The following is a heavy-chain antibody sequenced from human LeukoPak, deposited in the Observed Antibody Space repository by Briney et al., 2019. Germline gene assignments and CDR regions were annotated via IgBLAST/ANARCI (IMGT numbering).Heavy chain of an antibody. CDR1: TVTTRNSW. CDR2: ITIDGSSI. J-gene: IGHJ6*02. CDR3: TRDRFYAMDA. Sequence: GGSLRLSCAASTVTTRNSWMHWVRQAPGKGPVWVSRITIDGSSITYADSVRGRFTISRDSAKNTLYLQMNSLRAEDTAVYYCTRDRFYAMDAWGQGTTVTVSS. V-gene: IGHV3-74*03.